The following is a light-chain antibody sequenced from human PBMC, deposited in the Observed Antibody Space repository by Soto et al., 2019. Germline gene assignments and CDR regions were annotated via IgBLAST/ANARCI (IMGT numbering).Light chain of an antibody. CDR2: GAS. CDR1: QSLSSTY. Sequence: EIVLTQSPGILSLSPGDRATLSCRASQSLSSTYVVWYQQIPGQAPRLLFYGASTRAAGIPDRFSGGGSGTDFTLTISRVEPEDFAVYYCHQYGDSPRTFGQGTKLELK. J-gene: IGKJ2*01. V-gene: IGKV3-20*01. CDR3: HQYGDSPRT.